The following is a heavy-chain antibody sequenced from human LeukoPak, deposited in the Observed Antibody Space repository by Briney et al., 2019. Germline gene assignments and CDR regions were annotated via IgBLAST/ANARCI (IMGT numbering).Heavy chain of an antibody. J-gene: IGHJ3*02. V-gene: IGHV4-59*01. CDR2: IYYSGST. CDR1: GFSISSYY. D-gene: IGHD6-13*01. Sequence: SETLSLTCTVSGFSISSYYWSWIRQPPGKGLEWIGYIYYSGSTNYNPSLKSRVTISVDTSKNQFSLKLSSVTAADTAVYYCARVGSWVFDIWGQGTMVTVSS. CDR3: ARVGSWVFDI.